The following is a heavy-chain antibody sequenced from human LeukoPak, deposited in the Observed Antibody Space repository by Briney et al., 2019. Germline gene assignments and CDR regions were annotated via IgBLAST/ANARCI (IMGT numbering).Heavy chain of an antibody. V-gene: IGHV3-30*18. CDR1: GCAFSDYG. J-gene: IGHJ4*02. Sequence: PGVSLRLSCAVSGCAFSDYGMHWVRQAPGKGLEWLAVISYDGSNAYYADSVKGRFTISRDNSKNTLSLQMNSLRAEDTAVYYCAKSNSGWYVPPSDWGQGTLVSVSS. CDR2: ISYDGSNA. D-gene: IGHD6-19*01. CDR3: AKSNSGWYVPPSD.